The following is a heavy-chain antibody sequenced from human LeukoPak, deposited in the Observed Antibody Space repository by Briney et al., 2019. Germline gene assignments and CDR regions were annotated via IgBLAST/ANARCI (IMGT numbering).Heavy chain of an antibody. J-gene: IGHJ6*03. Sequence: SVKVSCKASGGTFSSYAISWVRQAPGQGLEWMGRIIPIFGTANYAQKFQGRVTVTTDESSSTAYMELSSLRSEDTAVYYCARVAVAGNYYYYYMDVWGKGTTVTVSS. CDR1: GGTFSSYA. CDR2: IIPIFGTA. V-gene: IGHV1-69*05. CDR3: ARVAVAGNYYYYYMDV. D-gene: IGHD6-19*01.